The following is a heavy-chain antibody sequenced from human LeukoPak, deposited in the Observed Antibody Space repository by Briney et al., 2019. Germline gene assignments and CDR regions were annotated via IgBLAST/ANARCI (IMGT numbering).Heavy chain of an antibody. CDR1: GFTFSSYG. D-gene: IGHD5-24*01. Sequence: GGSLRLSCAASGFTFSSYGMHWVRQAPGKGLEWVAVIWFDGTNKYFADSVKGRCTISRDNSKNTLYLQMNSLRAEDTAVYYCARRDGYNADFDYWGQGTLVTVSS. J-gene: IGHJ4*02. CDR2: IWFDGTNK. V-gene: IGHV3-33*01. CDR3: ARRDGYNADFDY.